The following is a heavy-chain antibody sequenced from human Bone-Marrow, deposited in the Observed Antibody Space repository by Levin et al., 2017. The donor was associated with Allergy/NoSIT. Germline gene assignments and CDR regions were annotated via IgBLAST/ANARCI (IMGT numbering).Heavy chain of an antibody. J-gene: IGHJ4*02. CDR2: ISYDGTNK. CDR1: GFTFSSYG. V-gene: IGHV3-30*03. Sequence: GESLKISCAASGFTFSSYGMHWVRQAPGKGLEWVAVISYDGTNKHYADSVKGRFTISRDNSKNTLYLQMNSLRAEDTAVYYCARETYPSLGEVFSRFSFFDYWGQGTLVTVSP. D-gene: IGHD3-16*01. CDR3: ARETYPSLGEVFSRFSFFDY.